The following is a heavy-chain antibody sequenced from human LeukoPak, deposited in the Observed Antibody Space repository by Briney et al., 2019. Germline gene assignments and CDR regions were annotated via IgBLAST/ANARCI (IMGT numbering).Heavy chain of an antibody. CDR1: GYTFTIYY. J-gene: IGHJ4*02. CDR3: ARDGKGRYDFRENDY. D-gene: IGHD3-3*01. CDR2: INPSGGST. Sequence: ASVKVSCKASGYTFTIYYMHWVRQAPGQGLEWIGIINPSGGSTNYAQNFQGRVTMTRDTSTSTVYMELSSLRSEDTAVYYCARDGKGRYDFRENDYWGQGTLVTVSS. V-gene: IGHV1-46*01.